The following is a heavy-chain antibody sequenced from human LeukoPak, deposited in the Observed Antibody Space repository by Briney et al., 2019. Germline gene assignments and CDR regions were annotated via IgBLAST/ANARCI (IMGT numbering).Heavy chain of an antibody. J-gene: IGHJ4*02. CDR1: GFTFSNYW. V-gene: IGHV3-7*04. D-gene: IGHD6-6*01. CDR3: ARGGSDSDY. CDR2: IKEDGSEK. Sequence: GGSLRLSCEVSGFTFSNYWMTWVRQAPGKGLEWVANIKEDGSEKNYVDSVKGRFTISRDNAKNSLYLQMSSLRAEDTAVYYCARGGSDSDYWGQGTLVTVSS.